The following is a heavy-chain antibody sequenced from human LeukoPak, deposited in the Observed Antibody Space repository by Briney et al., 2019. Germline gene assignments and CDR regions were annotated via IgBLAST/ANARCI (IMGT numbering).Heavy chain of an antibody. J-gene: IGHJ4*02. CDR2: ISDSGVNT. CDR3: ARGTTSEVTAGDY. D-gene: IGHD5-18*01. V-gene: IGHV3-23*01. CDR1: GFSFSGYV. Sequence: AGGSLRLSCAAAGFSFSGYVMTWVRQAPGKGLEWVSGISDSGVNTYYADSVKGRFTISRDNSKNTLYLQMNSLRAEDTAVYYCARGTTSEVTAGDYWGQGTLVTVSS.